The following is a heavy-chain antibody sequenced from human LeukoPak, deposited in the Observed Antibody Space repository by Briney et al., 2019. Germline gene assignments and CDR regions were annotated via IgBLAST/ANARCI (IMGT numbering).Heavy chain of an antibody. D-gene: IGHD1-1*01. V-gene: IGHV3-30*04. CDR3: AKDGKALTRFGPDY. CDR1: GFTFSSYA. Sequence: GRSLRLSCAVSGFTFSSYAMHWVRQAPGKGLEWVAVISYDGSNKYYADSVKGRFTISRDNSKNALYLQMNSLRAEDTAVYYCAKDGKALTRFGPDYWGQGTLVTVSS. J-gene: IGHJ4*02. CDR2: ISYDGSNK.